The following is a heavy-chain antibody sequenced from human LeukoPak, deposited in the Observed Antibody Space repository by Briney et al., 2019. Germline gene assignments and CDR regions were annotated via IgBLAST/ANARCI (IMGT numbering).Heavy chain of an antibody. V-gene: IGHV3-23*01. CDR1: GFTFSSYA. D-gene: IGHD6-6*01. Sequence: GGSLRLSCAASGFTFSSYAMSWVRQAPGNGLEWVSAISGSGGSTYYADSVKGRFTISRDNSKNTLYLQMNSLRAEDTAVYYCAKDTSLSRQAYYYYGMDVWGQGTTVTVSS. J-gene: IGHJ6*02. CDR2: ISGSGGST. CDR3: AKDTSLSRQAYYYYGMDV.